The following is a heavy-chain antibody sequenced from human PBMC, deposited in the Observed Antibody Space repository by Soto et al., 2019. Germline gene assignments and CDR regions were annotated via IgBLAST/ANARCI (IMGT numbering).Heavy chain of an antibody. J-gene: IGHJ5*02. V-gene: IGHV3-48*02. CDR3: VIQNYHDSSGWIS. D-gene: IGHD3-22*01. Sequence: PGGSLRLSCAGSGFIFSNYNMNWVRRTPGKGLEWVSYISLTGTTIYYADSVKGRFTVSRDNAKNALYLQMNRLRDEDTALYYCVIQNYHDSSGWISWGQGTLVTVSS. CDR2: ISLTGTTI. CDR1: GFIFSNYN.